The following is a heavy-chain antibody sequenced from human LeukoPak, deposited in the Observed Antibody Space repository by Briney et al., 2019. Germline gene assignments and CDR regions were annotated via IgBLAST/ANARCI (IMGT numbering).Heavy chain of an antibody. CDR1: GFTFSNYG. CDR3: AKDGDAYIEYYCYYMDV. Sequence: PGGSLRLSCVSSGFTFSNYGMHWVRQAPGKGLEWVALIWHDGSNKYYADSVRGRVTISRDNSKNTLYLQMNSLTAEDTAVYFCAKDGDAYIEYYCYYMDVWGKGTTVTVSS. V-gene: IGHV3-33*06. J-gene: IGHJ6*03. D-gene: IGHD5-24*01. CDR2: IWHDGSNK.